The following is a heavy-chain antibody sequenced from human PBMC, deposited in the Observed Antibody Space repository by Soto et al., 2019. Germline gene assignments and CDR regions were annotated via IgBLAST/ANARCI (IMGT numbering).Heavy chain of an antibody. V-gene: IGHV1-2*04. J-gene: IGHJ6*02. D-gene: IGHD2-8*01. CDR1: GYSFTDYH. Sequence: ASVKVSCKASGYSFTDYHIHWVRQAPGQGLEWLGRINPKSGGTSTAQKFQGWVTMTTGTSISTASMELTRLTSDDTAIYYCARGDSTDCSNGVCAFFYNHDMDVWGQGTTVTVSS. CDR3: ARGDSTDCSNGVCAFFYNHDMDV. CDR2: INPKSGGT.